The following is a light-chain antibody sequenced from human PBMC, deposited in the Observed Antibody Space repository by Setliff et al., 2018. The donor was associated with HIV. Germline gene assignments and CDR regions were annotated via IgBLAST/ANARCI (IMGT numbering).Light chain of an antibody. J-gene: IGLJ1*01. CDR1: NNDIGDYNY. V-gene: IGLV2-14*03. CDR2: DVT. Sequence: QSALAQPASVSGSPGQSITISCTGSNNDIGDYNYVSWYQQHPVKAPKLISYDVTHRPSGISDRFSASKSGNTASLTISGLQAEDEADYYCSSWTGSSTLMFGTGTKVTVL. CDR3: SSWTGSSTLM.